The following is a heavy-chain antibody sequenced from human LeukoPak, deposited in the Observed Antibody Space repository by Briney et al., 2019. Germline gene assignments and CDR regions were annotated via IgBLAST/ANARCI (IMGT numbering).Heavy chain of an antibody. Sequence: ASVKVSCKASGYTFTSYDINWVRQATGQGLEWMGWMNPNSGNTGYAQKFQGRVTMTRDTSISTAYMELSRLRSDDTAVYYCARGGYYDSSGYPNWFDPWGQGTLVTVSS. V-gene: IGHV1-8*01. CDR3: ARGGYYDSSGYPNWFDP. D-gene: IGHD3-22*01. CDR2: MNPNSGNT. CDR1: GYTFTSYD. J-gene: IGHJ5*02.